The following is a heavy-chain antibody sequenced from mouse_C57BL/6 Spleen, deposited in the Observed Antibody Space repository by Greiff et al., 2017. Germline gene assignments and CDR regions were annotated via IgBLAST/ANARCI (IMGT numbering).Heavy chain of an antibody. V-gene: IGHV1-26*01. CDR3: AGWGDWYVDV. CDR2: INPNNGGT. J-gene: IGHJ1*03. Sequence: VQLQQSGPELVKPGASVKISCKASGYTFTNYYMNWVKQSPGESLEWIGDINPNNGGTSYNQKFKGKATLTVDKSSSTAYMELRSLTSEDSAVYYCAGWGDWYVDVWGTGTTVTVSS. CDR1: GYTFTNYY.